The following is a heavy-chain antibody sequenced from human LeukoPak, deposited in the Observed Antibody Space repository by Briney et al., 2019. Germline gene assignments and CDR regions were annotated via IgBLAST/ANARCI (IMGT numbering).Heavy chain of an antibody. CDR1: GYTFTGYY. CDR3: ARGRYYYDSSGYSH. V-gene: IGHV1-46*01. J-gene: IGHJ4*02. D-gene: IGHD3-22*01. Sequence: ASVKVSCKASGYTFTGYYMHWVRQAPGQGLEWMGIINPSGGSTSYAQKFQGRVTMTTDTSTSTAYVELRSLRSDDTAVYYCARGRYYYDSSGYSHWGQGTLVTVSS. CDR2: INPSGGST.